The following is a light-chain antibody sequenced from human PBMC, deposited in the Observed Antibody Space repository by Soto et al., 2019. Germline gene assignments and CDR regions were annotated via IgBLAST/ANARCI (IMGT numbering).Light chain of an antibody. CDR1: SSDVGGYNY. Sequence: ALTQPASVSGSPGQSITISCTGTSSDVGGYNYVSWYQQHPGKAPKLMIYEVSNRPSGVSNRFSGSKSGNTASPTISGLQAEDEADYYCSSYTSSSPYVFGTGTKLTVL. CDR2: EVS. V-gene: IGLV2-14*01. CDR3: SSYTSSSPYV. J-gene: IGLJ1*01.